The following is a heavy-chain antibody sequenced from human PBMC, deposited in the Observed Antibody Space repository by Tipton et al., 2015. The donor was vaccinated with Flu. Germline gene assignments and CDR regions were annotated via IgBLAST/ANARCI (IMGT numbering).Heavy chain of an antibody. D-gene: IGHD6-6*01. CDR1: GFTCSSHG. CDR2: IWYDGINK. V-gene: IGHV3-33*08. Sequence: SLRLSCPASGFTCSSHGMHWVRQAPGKGLEWVTVIWYDGINKYYADSVKGRFTISRDNSKNTVYLQMNSLRAEDTALYYCARQAAGRPGAFDIWGQGTMVTVSS. CDR3: ARQAAGRPGAFDI. J-gene: IGHJ3*02.